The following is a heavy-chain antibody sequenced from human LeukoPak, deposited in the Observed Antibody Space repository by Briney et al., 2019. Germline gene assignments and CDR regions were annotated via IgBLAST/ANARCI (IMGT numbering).Heavy chain of an antibody. V-gene: IGHV1-69*06. CDR3: ARGTRDGYDYYFDY. D-gene: IGHD5-24*01. J-gene: IGHJ4*02. Sequence: ASVKVSCKASGGTFSSYAISWVRQAPGQGLEWMGGIIPMFGSANYAQKFQGRVTITADKSSRTAYMELSSLRSEDTAAYYCARGTRDGYDYYFDYWGQGTLVTVSS. CDR1: GGTFSSYA. CDR2: IIPMFGSA.